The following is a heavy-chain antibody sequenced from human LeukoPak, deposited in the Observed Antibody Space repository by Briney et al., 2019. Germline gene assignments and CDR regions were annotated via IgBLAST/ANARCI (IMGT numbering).Heavy chain of an antibody. D-gene: IGHD3-22*01. CDR1: GFTVSSNY. CDR3: ARGGDSSGYDAFDI. J-gene: IGHJ3*02. Sequence: GGSLRLSCAASGFTVSSNYMSWVRQAPGKGLEGVSVIYSGGSTYYADSVKGRFTISRDNSKNTLYLQMNSLRAEDTAVYYCARGGDSSGYDAFDIWGQGTMVTVSS. V-gene: IGHV3-53*01. CDR2: IYSGGST.